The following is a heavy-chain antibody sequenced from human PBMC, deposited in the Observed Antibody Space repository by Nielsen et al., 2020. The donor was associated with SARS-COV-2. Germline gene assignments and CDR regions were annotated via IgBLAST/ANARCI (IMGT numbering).Heavy chain of an antibody. J-gene: IGHJ6*02. CDR2: IYYSGST. CDR1: GGSISSYY. V-gene: IGHV4-59*01. D-gene: IGHD5-12*01. CDR3: ARRVATISYYYYGMDV. Sequence: SETLSLTCTVSGGSISSYYWSWIRQPPGKGLEWTGYIYYSGSTNYNPSLKSRVTISVDTSKNQFSLKLSSVTAADTAVYYCARRVATISYYYYGMDVWGQGTTVTVSS.